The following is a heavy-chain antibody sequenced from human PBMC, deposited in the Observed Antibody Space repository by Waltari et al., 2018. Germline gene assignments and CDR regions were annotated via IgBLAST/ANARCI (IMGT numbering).Heavy chain of an antibody. J-gene: IGHJ6*02. D-gene: IGHD4-4*01. CDR2: MNPNSVNT. Sequence: QVQLVQSGAEVKKPGASVKVSCKASGYTFTSYDINWVRQATGQGLEWMGWMNPNSVNTGYAQKFQGRVNMTRNTSISTAYMELSSLRSEDTAVYYCARGGVTFGYYYYGMDVWGQGTTVTVSS. CDR3: ARGGVTFGYYYYGMDV. V-gene: IGHV1-8*01. CDR1: GYTFTSYD.